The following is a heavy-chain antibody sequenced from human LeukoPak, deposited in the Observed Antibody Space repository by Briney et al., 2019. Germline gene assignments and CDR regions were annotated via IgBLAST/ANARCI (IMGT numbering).Heavy chain of an antibody. D-gene: IGHD4-17*01. J-gene: IGHJ4*02. CDR2: ISSSSNYI. CDR1: GFTFSSYS. CDR3: ARGALYGDYDDY. Sequence: GGSLRLSCAASGFTFSSYSMNWVRQAPGKGLEWVSSISSSSNYIYYADSVKGRFTISRDNAKTSLYLQMNSLRAEDTAVYYCARGALYGDYDDYWGQGTLVTVSS. V-gene: IGHV3-21*01.